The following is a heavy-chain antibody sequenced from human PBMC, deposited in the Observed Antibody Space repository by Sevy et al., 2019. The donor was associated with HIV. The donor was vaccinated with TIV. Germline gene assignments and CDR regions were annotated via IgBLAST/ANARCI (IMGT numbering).Heavy chain of an antibody. CDR1: GYTFTSYY. J-gene: IGHJ6*02. CDR3: ARDLGVVTHYYYYYGMDV. D-gene: IGHD3-3*01. Sequence: ASVKVSCKASGYTFTSYYMHWVRQAPGQGVEWMGIINPSGGSTSYAQKFQGRVTMTRDTSTSTVYMELSSLRSEDTAVYYCARDLGVVTHYYYYYGMDVLGQGTSVTVSS. V-gene: IGHV1-46*01. CDR2: INPSGGST.